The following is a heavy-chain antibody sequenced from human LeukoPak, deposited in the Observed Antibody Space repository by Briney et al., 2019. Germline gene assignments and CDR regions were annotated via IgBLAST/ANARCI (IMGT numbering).Heavy chain of an antibody. D-gene: IGHD6-19*01. J-gene: IGHJ4*02. CDR1: GFTFSSYG. CDR3: ARDNSSGLYYFDY. CDR2: IWYGGSNK. Sequence: GRSLRLSCAASGFTFSSYGMHWVRQAPGKGLEWVAVIWYGGSNKYYADSVKGRFTISRDNSRNTLYLQMNSLRAEDTAVYYCARDNSSGLYYFDYWGQGTLVTVSS. V-gene: IGHV3-33*01.